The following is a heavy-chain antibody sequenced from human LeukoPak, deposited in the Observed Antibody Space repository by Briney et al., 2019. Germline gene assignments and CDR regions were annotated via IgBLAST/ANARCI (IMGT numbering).Heavy chain of an antibody. D-gene: IGHD2-15*01. J-gene: IGHJ4*02. Sequence: GGSLRLSCAVSGITLSNYGMTWVRQAPGKGLEWVAGISDTGGRTNYADSVKGRFTISRDNPKNTLYLQMNSLRAEDTAVYFCAKRGVVIRVIVVGFHKEAYYFDSWGQGALVTVSS. CDR2: ISDTGGRT. V-gene: IGHV3-23*01. CDR1: GITLSNYG. CDR3: AKRGVVIRVIVVGFHKEAYYFDS.